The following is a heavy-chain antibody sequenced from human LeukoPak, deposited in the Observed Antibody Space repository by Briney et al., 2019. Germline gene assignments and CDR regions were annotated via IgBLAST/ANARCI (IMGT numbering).Heavy chain of an antibody. CDR1: GFTFSNAW. D-gene: IGHD1-14*01. J-gene: IGHJ4*02. Sequence: GRSLRLSCAASGFTFSNAWMSWVRQAPGKGLEWGGRIKSKTDGGTTDYAAPVKGRFTISRDDSKNTLYLQMNSLKTEDTAVYYCTVTQVEPAPFGYWGQGTLVTVSS. CDR2: IKSKTDGGTT. V-gene: IGHV3-15*01. CDR3: TVTQVEPAPFGY.